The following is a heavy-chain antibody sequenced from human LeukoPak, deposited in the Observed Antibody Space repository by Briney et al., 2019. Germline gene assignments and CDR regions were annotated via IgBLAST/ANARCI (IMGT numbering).Heavy chain of an antibody. J-gene: IGHJ3*02. CDR1: GGSISSYY. D-gene: IGHD2-15*01. CDR3: ASDRIGDAFDI. CDR2: IHYSGST. Sequence: SETLSLTFTVSGGSISSYYWSWIRQPPGKGLEWIGYIHYSGSTNYNPSLKSRVTISVDTSKNQFSLKLSSVTAADTAVYYCASDRIGDAFDIWGQGTMVTVSS. V-gene: IGHV4-59*01.